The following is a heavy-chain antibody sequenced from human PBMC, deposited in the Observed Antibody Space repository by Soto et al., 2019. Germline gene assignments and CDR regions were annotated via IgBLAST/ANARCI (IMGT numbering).Heavy chain of an antibody. D-gene: IGHD3-10*01. Sequence: QVQLQESGPGLVKPSETLSLTCTVSGGSISRYYWSWIRQPPGKGLEWIGYIYYSGSTNYNPSLKSRVTISVDTSKNQFSLKLSSVTAADTAVYYCARVKYYGSGYYYYYMAVWGKGTTVTVSS. CDR1: GGSISRYY. V-gene: IGHV4-59*01. J-gene: IGHJ6*03. CDR3: ARVKYYGSGYYYYYMAV. CDR2: IYYSGST.